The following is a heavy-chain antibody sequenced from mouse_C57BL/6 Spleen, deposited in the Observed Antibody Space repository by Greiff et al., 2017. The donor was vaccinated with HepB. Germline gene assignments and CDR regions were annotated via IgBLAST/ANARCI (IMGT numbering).Heavy chain of an antibody. J-gene: IGHJ2*01. CDR3: ARRVLPHFDY. CDR2: IDPSDSYT. CDR1: GYTFTSYW. V-gene: IGHV1-69*01. D-gene: IGHD2-12*01. Sequence: QVQLKQPGAELVMPGASVKLSCKASGYTFTSYWMHWVKQRPGQGLEWIGEIDPSDSYTNYNQKFKGKATLTVDKSSSTAYMQRSSLAAADSAVYYCARRVLPHFDYWGQGTTLTVSS.